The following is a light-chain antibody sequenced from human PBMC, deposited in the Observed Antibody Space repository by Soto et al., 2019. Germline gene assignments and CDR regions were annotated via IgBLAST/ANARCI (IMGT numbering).Light chain of an antibody. CDR2: DVS. CDR1: SSDVGGYNY. V-gene: IGLV2-14*03. Sequence: QSALTQPASVSGSPGQSITISCTGTSSDVGGYNYVSWYQQHPGKAPKLMIYDVSNRPSGVSNRFSGSKSGNTASLTISGHQAEAEAEYYGSSYTSSTAPYVFVTGTKLTVL. CDR3: SSYTSSTAPYV. J-gene: IGLJ1*01.